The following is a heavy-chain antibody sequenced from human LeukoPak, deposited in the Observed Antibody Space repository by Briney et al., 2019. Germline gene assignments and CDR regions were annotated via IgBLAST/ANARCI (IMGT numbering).Heavy chain of an antibody. V-gene: IGHV3-7*03. CDR1: GFTFSRYW. D-gene: IGHD1-14*01. CDR2: IKYDGSDK. J-gene: IGHJ4*02. Sequence: GGSLRLSCAASGFTFSRYWMSWVRQAPGKGLEWVSNIKYDGSDKYYVDSVKGRFTLSRDNARNSLYLQMNSLRADDTAVYYCARPVGINLWSLYFDYWGQGSLVTVSS. CDR3: ARPVGINLWSLYFDY.